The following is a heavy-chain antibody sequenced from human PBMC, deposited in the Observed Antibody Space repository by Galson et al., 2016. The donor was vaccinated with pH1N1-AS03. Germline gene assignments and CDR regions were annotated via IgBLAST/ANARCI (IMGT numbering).Heavy chain of an antibody. D-gene: IGHD3-10*01. CDR2: IYHGGGT. J-gene: IGHJ4*02. V-gene: IGHV4-59*01. CDR3: ARDPSWFGKQQYYFDY. Sequence: ETLSLTCSVSDGSIRSYYWSWIRQPPGKGLEWIGDIYHGGGTNYNPSLKSRVTMSTDTFKNQISLRPNSVTAADSAVYYCARDPSWFGKQQYYFDYWGQGTLVTVSS. CDR1: DGSIRSYY.